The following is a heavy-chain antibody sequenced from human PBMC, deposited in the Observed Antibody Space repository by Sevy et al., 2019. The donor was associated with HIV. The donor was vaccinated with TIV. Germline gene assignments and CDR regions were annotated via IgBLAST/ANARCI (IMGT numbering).Heavy chain of an antibody. J-gene: IGHJ4*02. CDR3: ARGGYYYDNAAYYALDS. CDR1: GFTFSNYA. CDR2: IWSDGAYQ. Sequence: GGSPRLSCAATGFTFSNYAMHWVRQAPGKGMEWVAIIWSDGAYQYHGDSVKGRFTISRDNSKNTLYLQMNNVRVEDTAVYYYARGGYYYDNAAYYALDSWGQGTLVTVSS. D-gene: IGHD3-22*01. V-gene: IGHV3-33*01.